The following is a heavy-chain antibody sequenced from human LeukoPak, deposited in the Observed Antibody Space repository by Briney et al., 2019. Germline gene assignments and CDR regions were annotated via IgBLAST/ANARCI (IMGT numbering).Heavy chain of an antibody. CDR2: ISYDGSNK. D-gene: IGHD6-13*01. V-gene: IGHV3-30-3*01. CDR3: ASSHSSSWYYFDY. CDR1: GFTFSSYA. Sequence: GGSLRLSCAASGFTFSSYAMSWVRQAPGKGLEWVAVISYDGSNKYYADSVKGRFTISRDNSKNTPYLQMNSLRAEDTAVYYCASSHSSSWYYFDYWGQGTLVTVSS. J-gene: IGHJ4*02.